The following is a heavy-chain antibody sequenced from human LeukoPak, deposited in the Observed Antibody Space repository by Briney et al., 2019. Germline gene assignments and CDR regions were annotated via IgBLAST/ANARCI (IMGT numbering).Heavy chain of an antibody. D-gene: IGHD2-2*01. CDR1: GFTFSSYG. CDR3: AKVETSGGANCYALDY. J-gene: IGHJ4*02. CDR2: ISGSGGNT. V-gene: IGHV3-23*01. Sequence: PGGSLRLSCAASGFTFSSYGMSWVRRAPGKGPEWVSGISGSGGNTYYADSVKGRFTISRDDSQNTLYLQMNSLSAEDTVVYYCAKVETSGGANCYALDYWGQGTLVTVSS.